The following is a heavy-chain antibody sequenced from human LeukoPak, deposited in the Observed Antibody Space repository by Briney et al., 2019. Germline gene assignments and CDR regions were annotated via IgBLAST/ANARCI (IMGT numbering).Heavy chain of an antibody. V-gene: IGHV4-4*07. CDR1: GGSISSYY. D-gene: IGHD3-22*01. CDR3: ARDYYYDSSGYYSGDRYFDY. CDR2: IYTSGST. Sequence: SETLSLTCTVSGGSISSYYWSWIRQPAGKGLEWIGRIYTSGSTNYNPSLKSRVTMSVDTSKNQFSLKLSSETAADTAVYYCARDYYYDSSGYYSGDRYFDYWGQGTLVTVSS. J-gene: IGHJ4*02.